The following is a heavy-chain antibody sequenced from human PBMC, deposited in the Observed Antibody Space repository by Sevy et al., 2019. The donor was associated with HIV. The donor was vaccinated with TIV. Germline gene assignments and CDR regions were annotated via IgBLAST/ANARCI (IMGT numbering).Heavy chain of an antibody. V-gene: IGHV3-7*03. CDR3: ARSRRSNYDAFDI. Sequence: GGSLRLSCAASGFTFSSYWMSWVRQAPGKGLEWVTNIKQDGSEKYYVDSVKGRFTISRDNAKNSLYLQMNSLRAEDTAVYYCARSRRSNYDAFDIWGQGTMVTVSS. D-gene: IGHD2-8*01. CDR1: GFTFSSYW. CDR2: IKQDGSEK. J-gene: IGHJ3*02.